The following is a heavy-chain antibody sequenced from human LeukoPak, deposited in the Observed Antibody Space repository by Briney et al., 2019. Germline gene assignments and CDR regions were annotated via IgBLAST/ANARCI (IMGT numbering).Heavy chain of an antibody. CDR2: INYSGST. V-gene: IGHV4-39*07. CDR3: ARAHYDSSSYYFDY. Sequence: SETLSLTCTVSGGSISSSSYYWGWIRQPPGKGLEWMGSINYSGSTYYSPSLKSRVTISVDTSKNQFSLKVSSVTAADTAVYHCARAHYDSSSYYFDYWGQGTLVTVSS. D-gene: IGHD3-22*01. CDR1: GGSISSSSYY. J-gene: IGHJ4*02.